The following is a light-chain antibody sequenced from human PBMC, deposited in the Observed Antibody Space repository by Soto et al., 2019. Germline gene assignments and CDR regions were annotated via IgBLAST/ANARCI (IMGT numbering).Light chain of an antibody. V-gene: IGKV3-11*01. CDR1: QNVSSY. Sequence: EIVLTQSPATLSLSPGERATLSCRASQNVSSYLAWYQHKPGQAPMLLIYDASNRATGIPARFSGGGSGTDFTLTISSLEPEDFAVYYCQQRSNWPPLTFGGGTKVEIK. CDR3: QQRSNWPPLT. J-gene: IGKJ4*01. CDR2: DAS.